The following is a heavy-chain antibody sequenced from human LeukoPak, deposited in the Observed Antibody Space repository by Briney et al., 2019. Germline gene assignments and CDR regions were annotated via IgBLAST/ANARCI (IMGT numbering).Heavy chain of an antibody. CDR1: GFTFDDYA. V-gene: IGHV3-9*01. Sequence: GGSLRLSCVASGFTFDDYAIHWVRQAPGKGLEWVSGISWNSGSIGYADSVKGRFTISRDNAKNSLYLQMNSLRAEDTAFYYCAKAYSSSGGSFDYWGQGTLVTVSS. CDR2: ISWNSGSI. J-gene: IGHJ4*02. D-gene: IGHD2-2*01. CDR3: AKAYSSSGGSFDY.